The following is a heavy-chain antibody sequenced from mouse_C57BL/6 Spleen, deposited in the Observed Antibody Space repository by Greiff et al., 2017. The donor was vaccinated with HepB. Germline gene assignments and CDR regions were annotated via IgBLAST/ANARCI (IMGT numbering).Heavy chain of an antibody. CDR2: ISSGSSTI. D-gene: IGHD1-1*01. Sequence: EVMLVESGGGLVKPGGSLKLSCAASGFTFSDYGMHWVRQAPEKGLEWVAYISSGSSTIYYADTVKGRFTISRDNAKNTLFLQMTSLRSEDTAMDYCARTDTTVVARYWYFDVWGTGTTVTVSS. V-gene: IGHV5-17*01. CDR1: GFTFSDYG. CDR3: ARTDTTVVARYWYFDV. J-gene: IGHJ1*03.